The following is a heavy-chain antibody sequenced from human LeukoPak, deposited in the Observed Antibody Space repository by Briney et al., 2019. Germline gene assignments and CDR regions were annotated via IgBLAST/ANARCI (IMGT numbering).Heavy chain of an antibody. V-gene: IGHV3-7*01. CDR3: ARAWSLDY. Sequence: PGGSLRLSCAASGFTLSSYWMSWVRQAPGKGLEWVANIKQDGSEKYYVDSVKGRCTISRDNAKNSLYLQMNSLRAEDTAVYYCARAWSLDYWGQGTLVTVSS. J-gene: IGHJ4*02. CDR1: GFTLSSYW. D-gene: IGHD1-26*01. CDR2: IKQDGSEK.